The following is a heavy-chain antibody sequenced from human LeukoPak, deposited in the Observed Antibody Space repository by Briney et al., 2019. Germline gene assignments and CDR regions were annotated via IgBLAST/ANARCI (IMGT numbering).Heavy chain of an antibody. J-gene: IGHJ4*02. CDR1: GFTFSSYE. V-gene: IGHV3-48*03. Sequence: GGSLRLSCAASGFTFSSYEMNWVRQAPGKGLEWVSYISSSGSTIYYADSVKGRFTISRDNAKNMLYLQMNSLRADDTAVYYCARAGGRYSGSPYWGQGTLVTVSS. CDR3: ARAGGRYSGSPY. D-gene: IGHD1-26*01. CDR2: ISSSGSTI.